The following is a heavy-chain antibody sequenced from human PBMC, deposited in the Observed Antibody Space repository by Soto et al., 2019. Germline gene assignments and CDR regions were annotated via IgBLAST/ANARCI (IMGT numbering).Heavy chain of an antibody. V-gene: IGHV4-31*03. CDR1: GASISGDDHC. CDR2: IYPSGTP. J-gene: IGHJ6*02. Sequence: QVQLQESGPGLGKPSQTLPLTCTVSGASISGDDHCWTWVRQDPGKGLEWIGNIYPSGTPYYNPSLKGRATISIDTSENQFSLKLRSVAAADTAVYFCARVWSPPPSGYSSAGGGYNYCAVDVWGQGTTVTVSS. CDR3: ARVWSPPPSGYSSAGGGYNYCAVDV. D-gene: IGHD5-18*01.